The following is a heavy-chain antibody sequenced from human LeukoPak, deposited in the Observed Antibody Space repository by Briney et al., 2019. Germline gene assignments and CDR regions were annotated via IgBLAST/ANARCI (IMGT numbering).Heavy chain of an antibody. CDR2: ITSGGNT. CDR3: AKAYDSSPAEY. D-gene: IGHD3-22*01. CDR1: GFTFSSSG. V-gene: IGHV3-23*01. J-gene: IGHJ4*02. Sequence: PGGSLRPSCAGSGFTFSSSGMSWVRQAPGQGLEWVSGITSGGNTYYADSVKGRFTVSRDNSKNTLFLQMNSLRAEDTALYYCAKAYDSSPAEYWGRGTLVTVSS.